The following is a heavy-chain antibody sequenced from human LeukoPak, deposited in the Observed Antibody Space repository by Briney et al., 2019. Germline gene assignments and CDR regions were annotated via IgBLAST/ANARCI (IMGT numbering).Heavy chain of an antibody. V-gene: IGHV3-30-3*01. Sequence: GRSLRLSCAASGFTFSNYAMHWVRQAPGKGLEWVAVISYDGSNKYYADFVKGRFTTSRDNSKNTLYLQMNSLRAEDTAVYYCARDPSGSYFPYFDYWGQGTLVTVSS. D-gene: IGHD1-26*01. CDR1: GFTFSNYA. CDR2: ISYDGSNK. CDR3: ARDPSGSYFPYFDY. J-gene: IGHJ4*02.